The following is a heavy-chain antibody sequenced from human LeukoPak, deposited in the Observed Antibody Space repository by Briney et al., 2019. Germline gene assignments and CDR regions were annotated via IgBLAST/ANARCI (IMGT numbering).Heavy chain of an antibody. CDR3: TKDPDGDYVGAFDP. CDR1: GFTFSNFA. Sequence: GGSLRLSCAASGFTFSNFAMTCVPEAPAKGLECGLSITGSHGRTYNTDSVKGRVTISRDNSQNTLYLQMKRLSAEDTAVYYCTKDPDGDYVGAFDPWGQGTLVTVSS. J-gene: IGHJ5*02. V-gene: IGHV3-23*01. D-gene: IGHD4-17*01. CDR2: ITGSHGRT.